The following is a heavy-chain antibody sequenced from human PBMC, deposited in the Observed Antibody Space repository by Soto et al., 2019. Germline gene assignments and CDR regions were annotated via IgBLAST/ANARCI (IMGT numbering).Heavy chain of an antibody. V-gene: IGHV3-21*01. CDR2: ISSSSSYI. D-gene: IGHD5-18*01. CDR3: ARDQPGYSYGYGVGY. Sequence: EVQLVESGGGLVKPGGSLRLSCAASGFTFSSYSMNWVRQAPGKGLEWVSTISSSSSYIYYADSVKGRFTISRDNAKNSLDLKMNSLRAEDTSEYYCARDQPGYSYGYGVGYWGQGTLVTVSS. CDR1: GFTFSSYS. J-gene: IGHJ4*02.